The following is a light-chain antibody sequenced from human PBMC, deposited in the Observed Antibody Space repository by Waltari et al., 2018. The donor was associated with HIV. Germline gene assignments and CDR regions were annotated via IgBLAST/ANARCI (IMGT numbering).Light chain of an antibody. CDR2: EVT. CDR1: SSDIGGYNF. CDR3: SSYTSSATGVL. Sequence: QSALTQPASVSGSPGQSITISCTGTSSDIGGYNFVSWYQQHPGRAPRLMIYEVTSRPSGVSNRFSGSRSGNTASLTSSGLQAEDEADYYCSSYTSSATGVLFGGGTTLTVL. V-gene: IGLV2-14*01. J-gene: IGLJ2*01.